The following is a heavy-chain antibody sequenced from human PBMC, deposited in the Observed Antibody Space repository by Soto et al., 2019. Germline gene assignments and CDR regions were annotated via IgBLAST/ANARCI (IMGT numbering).Heavy chain of an antibody. CDR3: XXXAXGGVXXPAAMPPSNYFYYYMDV. V-gene: IGHV3-48*01. Sequence: GGSLRLSCAASGFTFSSYNMNWVRQAPGKGLEWVSYISSSSSTIYYADSVKGRFTISRDNAKNXLYLQMNSLRAXDTXXXXXXXXAXGGVXXPAAMPPSNYFYYYMDVWGKGTTVTVSS. CDR1: GFTFSSYN. D-gene: IGHD2-2*01. CDR2: ISSSSSTI. J-gene: IGHJ6*03.